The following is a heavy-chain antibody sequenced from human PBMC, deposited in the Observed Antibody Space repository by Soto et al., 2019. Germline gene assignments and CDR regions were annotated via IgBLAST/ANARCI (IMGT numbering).Heavy chain of an antibody. CDR3: ARSAVPTAIEGFDM. CDR2: IYPGDSDT. CDR1: GYSFTIHW. Sequence: EVQLVQSGAEVKKPGESLKISCKGSGYSFTIHWIAWVRQMPGKGLEWMGIIYPGDSDTRYSPSFQGQVTISADKSISTAYLQWRSLKASDSAMYYCARSAVPTAIEGFDMWGQGTTVTVSS. D-gene: IGHD2-2*01. V-gene: IGHV5-51*01. J-gene: IGHJ3*02.